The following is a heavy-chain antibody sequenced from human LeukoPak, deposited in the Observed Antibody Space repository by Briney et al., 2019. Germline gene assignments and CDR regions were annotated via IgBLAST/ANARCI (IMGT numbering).Heavy chain of an antibody. J-gene: IGHJ6*02. D-gene: IGHD2-2*02. V-gene: IGHV3-21*01. CDR1: GFTFSSYS. CDR3: ARTYCSSTSCYNDYYYGMDV. CDR2: ISSSSSYI. Sequence: GGSLRLSCAASGFTFSSYSMNWVRQAPGKGLEWVSSISSSSSYIYYADSVKGRFTISRDNAKNSLYLQMNSLRAEDTTVYYCARTYCSSTSCYNDYYYGMDVWGQGTTVTVSS.